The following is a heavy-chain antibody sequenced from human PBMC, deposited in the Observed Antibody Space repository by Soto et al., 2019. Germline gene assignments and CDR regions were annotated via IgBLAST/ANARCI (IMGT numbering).Heavy chain of an antibody. D-gene: IGHD6-13*01. CDR3: ARRQWQQPNGMDV. CDR2: IIPLPGLP. CDR1: GDTFSSYT. Sequence: QVQLVQSGAEVKKPASSVKVSCKASGDTFSSYTLDWVRQAPGQGLEWMGRIIPLPGLPFYTQKFQGRLATTTDTSTNTPYMELSSLRSGDTATYFFARRQWQQPNGMDVWGQGTMVSVSS. J-gene: IGHJ6*02. V-gene: IGHV1-69*02.